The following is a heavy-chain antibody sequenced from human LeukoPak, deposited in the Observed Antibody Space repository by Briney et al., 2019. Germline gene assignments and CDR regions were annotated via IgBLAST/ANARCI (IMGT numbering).Heavy chain of an antibody. CDR1: GFTFSDYW. Sequence: GGSLRLSCAASGFTFSDYWMQWVRQAPGKGLVRVSRINSDGSDTTYADSVKGRFTISRDNAKNTPDLQMNSLRAEDTAVYYCARGLGSGSYYNADYFDYWGQGTLVTVSS. CDR3: ARGLGSGSYYNADYFDY. J-gene: IGHJ4*02. V-gene: IGHV3-74*01. D-gene: IGHD3-10*01. CDR2: INSDGSDT.